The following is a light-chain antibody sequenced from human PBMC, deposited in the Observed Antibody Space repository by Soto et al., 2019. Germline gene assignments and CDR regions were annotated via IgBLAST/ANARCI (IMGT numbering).Light chain of an antibody. J-gene: IGLJ2*01. Sequence: QSVLTQPPSLSGAPGQRVTLSCTGSSSNIGTPYDVHWYQQLPGKAPTLLIYADNSRPSGVSDRFSGPKSGTSASLAITGLRAEDEADYYCQSYDSNLRGVVFGGGTKLTVL. CDR2: ADN. CDR1: SSNIGTPYD. CDR3: QSYDSNLRGVV. V-gene: IGLV1-40*01.